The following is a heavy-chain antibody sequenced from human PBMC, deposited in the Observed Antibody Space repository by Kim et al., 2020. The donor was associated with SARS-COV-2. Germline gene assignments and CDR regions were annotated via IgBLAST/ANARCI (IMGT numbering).Heavy chain of an antibody. CDR3: ARRRDGYTFDY. CDR2: IYYSGST. J-gene: IGHJ4*02. Sequence: SETLSLTCTVSGGSISSGGYYWSWIRQHPGKGLEWIGYIYYSGSTYYNPSLKSRVTISVDTSKNQFSLKLSSETAADTAVYYCARRRDGYTFDYWGQGTLVTVSS. CDR1: GGSISSGGYY. D-gene: IGHD5-12*01. V-gene: IGHV4-31*03.